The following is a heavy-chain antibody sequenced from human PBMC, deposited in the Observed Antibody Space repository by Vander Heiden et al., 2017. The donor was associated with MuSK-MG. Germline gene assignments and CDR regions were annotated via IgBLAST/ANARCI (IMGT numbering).Heavy chain of an antibody. CDR3: ARAEGAYCGGDCYSPGY. D-gene: IGHD2-21*02. Sequence: EVQLVESEGGLVQPGGSLRLSCVASGFTFINYWMHWVRQAPGKGLVWVSRINSDGRSTSYADSVKGRFTISRDNAKSTLYLQMNTLRAEDTAVYYWARAEGAYCGGDCYSPGYWGQGTRGTVSS. CDR2: INSDGRST. V-gene: IGHV3-74*01. J-gene: IGHJ4*02. CDR1: GFTFINYW.